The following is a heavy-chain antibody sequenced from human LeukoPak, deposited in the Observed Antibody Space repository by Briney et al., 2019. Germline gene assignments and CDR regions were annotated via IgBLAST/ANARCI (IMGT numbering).Heavy chain of an antibody. V-gene: IGHV3-7*01. CDR3: ARGGSGSYYNED. CDR1: GFTFMSYW. J-gene: IGHJ4*02. D-gene: IGHD3-10*01. CDR2: IKQDGSEK. Sequence: GGSLRLSCAASGFTFMSYWMSWVRQAPGKGLEWVANIKQDGSEKYYVDSVKGRCTISRDNAKDSLYLQMNSLRAEDTAVYYCARGGSGSYYNEDWGQGTLVTVSS.